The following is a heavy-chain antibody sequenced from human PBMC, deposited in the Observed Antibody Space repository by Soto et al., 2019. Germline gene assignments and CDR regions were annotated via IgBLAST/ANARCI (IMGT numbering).Heavy chain of an antibody. J-gene: IGHJ4*02. V-gene: IGHV3-30-3*01. Sequence: PGGSLRLSCAASGFTFSSYAMHWVRQAPGKGLEWVAVISYDGSNKYYADSVKGRFTISRDNSKNTLYLQMNSLRAEDTAVYYCARDLKDGYNFGHFDYWGQGTLVTV. CDR2: ISYDGSNK. D-gene: IGHD5-12*01. CDR3: ARDLKDGYNFGHFDY. CDR1: GFTFSSYA.